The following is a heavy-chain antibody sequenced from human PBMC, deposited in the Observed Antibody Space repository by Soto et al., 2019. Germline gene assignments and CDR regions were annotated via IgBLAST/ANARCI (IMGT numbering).Heavy chain of an antibody. CDR3: AREKGYISGPKNFDY. CDR2: IYDSGSS. V-gene: IGHV4-30-4*01. CDR1: CASIISGDYF. Sequence: SETLSLTCTFSCASIISGDYFWSWIRQSPGKGLEWIGYIYDSGSSYYNPPLKSRVTMSVDTSKNQFSLKLRSVTAADTAVYYCAREKGYISGPKNFDYWGQGTLVTVSS. D-gene: IGHD5-12*01. J-gene: IGHJ4*02.